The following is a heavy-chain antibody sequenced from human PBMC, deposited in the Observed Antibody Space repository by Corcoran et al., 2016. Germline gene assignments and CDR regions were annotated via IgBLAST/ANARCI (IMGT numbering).Heavy chain of an antibody. CDR3: AKVVPAATNYYYDYGMDV. CDR1: GFTFSSYG. Sequence: QVQLVESGGGVVQPGRSLRLSCAASGFTFSSYGMHWVRQAPGKGLEWVAVISYDGSNKYYADSVKGRFTISRDNSKNTLYLQMNTLRAEDTAVYYCAKVVPAATNYYYDYGMDVWGQGTTVTVSS. CDR2: ISYDGSNK. V-gene: IGHV3-30*18. D-gene: IGHD2-2*01. J-gene: IGHJ6*02.